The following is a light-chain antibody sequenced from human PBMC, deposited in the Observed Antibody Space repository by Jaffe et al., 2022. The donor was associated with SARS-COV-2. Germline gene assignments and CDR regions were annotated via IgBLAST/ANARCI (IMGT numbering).Light chain of an antibody. Sequence: DIQMTQSPSSLSASIGDRVTITCRASQSISSYLNWYQHKPGNAPRLLIYVASSLQSGVPSRFSGGGSGTDFTLTINSLQPEDFATYYCQQSYTTPITFGQGTRLEIK. CDR2: VAS. CDR3: QQSYTTPIT. V-gene: IGKV1-39*01. J-gene: IGKJ5*01. CDR1: QSISSY.